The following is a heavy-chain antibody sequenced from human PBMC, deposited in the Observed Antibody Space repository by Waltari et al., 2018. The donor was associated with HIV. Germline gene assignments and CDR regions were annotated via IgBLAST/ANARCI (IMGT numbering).Heavy chain of an antibody. J-gene: IGHJ4*02. CDR3: ARDLGGRWPTGDQ. CDR1: GFTFSQYW. Sequence: EVQMVESGGELARPGESLRLSCAASGFTFSQYWMSWVRQAPGKGLEGVANIKVDGSEKFYMDSVKGRFTISRDNTKNSLYLQMNSLRVEDTAVYYCARDLGGRWPTGDQWGQGTLVTVSS. CDR2: IKVDGSEK. D-gene: IGHD3-16*01. V-gene: IGHV3-7*03.